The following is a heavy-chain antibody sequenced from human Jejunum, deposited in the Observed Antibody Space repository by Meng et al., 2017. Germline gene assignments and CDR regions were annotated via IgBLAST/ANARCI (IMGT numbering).Heavy chain of an antibody. J-gene: IGHJ4*02. CDR3: ARVGACIGGNCYSSSDFDC. V-gene: IGHV3-48*03. CDR1: GFTFSYYE. Sequence: GESLKISCAASGFTFSYYEMSWVRQAPGKGLDWISYISSGGSIIYYADSVRGRFTVSRDNDKNSLYLQMNSLRVEDTAVYYCARVGACIGGNCYSSSDFDCWGQGTLVTVSS. CDR2: ISSGGSII. D-gene: IGHD2-15*01.